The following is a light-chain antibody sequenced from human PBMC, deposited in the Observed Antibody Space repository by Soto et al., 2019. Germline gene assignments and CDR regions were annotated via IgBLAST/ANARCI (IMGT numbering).Light chain of an antibody. J-gene: IGKJ1*01. Sequence: DIQMTQSPSTLSAFVGDRVTINCRASQSISSWLAWYQQKPGKAPKLLIYDASSLESGVPSRFSGSGSGTDFTLTISSLQPEDFATYYCLLDFRYFWAFGQGTKVDIK. CDR1: QSISSW. CDR2: DAS. V-gene: IGKV1-5*01. CDR3: LLDFRYFWA.